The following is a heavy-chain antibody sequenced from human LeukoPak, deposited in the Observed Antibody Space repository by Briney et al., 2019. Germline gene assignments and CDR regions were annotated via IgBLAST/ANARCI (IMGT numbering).Heavy chain of an antibody. Sequence: ASVKVSCKASGYAFTGYYIHWVRQASGQGLEWMGWINPNSGGTKYAQKFQGRVTMTRDTSITTAYMGLSRLRSDDTAVYYCAKGRVVAGSKSLTYHWFDPWGQGTLVTVSS. CDR1: GYAFTGYY. J-gene: IGHJ5*02. CDR2: INPNSGGT. CDR3: AKGRVVAGSKSLTYHWFDP. V-gene: IGHV1-2*02. D-gene: IGHD6-19*01.